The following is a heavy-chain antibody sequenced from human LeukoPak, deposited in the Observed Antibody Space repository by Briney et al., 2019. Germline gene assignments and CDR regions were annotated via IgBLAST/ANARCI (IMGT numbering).Heavy chain of an antibody. J-gene: IGHJ4*02. Sequence: PSETLSLTCTVSGGSTSSYYWSWIRQPPGKGLEWIGYIYYIGSTNYNPSLKSRVTISIDTSKNQFSLKLSSVTAADTAVYYCARDYYWGQGALVTVSS. CDR3: ARDYY. V-gene: IGHV4-59*01. CDR1: GGSTSSYY. CDR2: IYYIGST.